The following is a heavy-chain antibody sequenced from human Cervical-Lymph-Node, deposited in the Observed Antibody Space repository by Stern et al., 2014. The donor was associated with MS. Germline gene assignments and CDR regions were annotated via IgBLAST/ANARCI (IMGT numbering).Heavy chain of an antibody. J-gene: IGHJ6*02. D-gene: IGHD2-15*01. CDR1: GGSISSYY. Sequence: QLQLQESGPGLVKPSETLSLTCTVSGGSISSYYWSWIRQPPGKGLEWIGYIYYSGSTNYNPSLKSRVTISVDTSKNQFSLKLSSVTAADTAVYYCAASYCSGGSCYSGRYYYYGMDVWGQGTTVTVSS. CDR2: IYYSGST. V-gene: IGHV4-59*01. CDR3: AASYCSGGSCYSGRYYYYGMDV.